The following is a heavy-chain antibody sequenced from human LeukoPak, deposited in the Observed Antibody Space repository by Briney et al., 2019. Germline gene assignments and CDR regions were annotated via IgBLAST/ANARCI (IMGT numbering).Heavy chain of an antibody. D-gene: IGHD3-22*01. CDR1: GFTFSSYG. J-gene: IGHJ4*02. V-gene: IGHV3-30*02. Sequence: PGGSLRLSCAASGFTFSSYGMHWVRQAPGKGLEWVAFMQYDGSIKYYADSVKGRFTISRDNSKNTLYLQMNSLRAEDTAVFYCARIGPKIGSVVIFSFDYWGQGTLVTVSS. CDR2: MQYDGSIK. CDR3: ARIGPKIGSVVIFSFDY.